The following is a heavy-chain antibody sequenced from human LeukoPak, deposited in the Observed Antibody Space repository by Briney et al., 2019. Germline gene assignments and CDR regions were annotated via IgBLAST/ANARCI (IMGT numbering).Heavy chain of an antibody. CDR3: ARLRRNSDRSDFFYYYDH. D-gene: IGHD3-22*01. J-gene: IGHJ4*02. CDR1: GFTFSDYS. Sequence: KPGGSLRLSRAASGFTFSDYSMNWVRQAPGKGLEWVASVNTVSSYIYYADSMRGRFTISRDNAKNSLFLQMNSLRAEDTAVYYCARLRRNSDRSDFFYYYDHWGQGTLVTVSS. CDR2: VNTVSSYI. V-gene: IGHV3-21*01.